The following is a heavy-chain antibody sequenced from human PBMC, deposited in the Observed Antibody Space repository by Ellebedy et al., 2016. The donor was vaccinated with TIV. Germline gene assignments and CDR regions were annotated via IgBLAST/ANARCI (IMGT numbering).Heavy chain of an antibody. CDR1: GFTFSSHW. CDR2: IYGGDST. J-gene: IGHJ5*02. D-gene: IGHD3-10*01. CDR3: ARDPTRSGWFDP. Sequence: PGGSLRLSCAASGFTFSSHWMNWVRQAPGKGLEWVSTIYGGDSTYYADSVKGRFTISRDNSKKTVYLQMDSLRVEDTAVYYCARDPTRSGWFDPWGQGTLVTVSS. V-gene: IGHV3-66*01.